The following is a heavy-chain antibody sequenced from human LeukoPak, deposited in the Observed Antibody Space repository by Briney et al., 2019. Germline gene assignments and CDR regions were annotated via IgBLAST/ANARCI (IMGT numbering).Heavy chain of an antibody. CDR1: GGSISSYY. V-gene: IGHV4-4*07. J-gene: IGHJ6*03. CDR2: IYTSGST. CDR3: ARDTGLRLDYYYYYYMDV. D-gene: IGHD4-17*01. Sequence: SETLSLTCTVSGGSISSYYWSWIRQPAGKGLEWIGLIYTSGSTNYNPSLKSRVTMSVDTSKNQFSLKLSSVTAADTAVYYCARDTGLRLDYYYYYYMDVWGKGTTVTVSS.